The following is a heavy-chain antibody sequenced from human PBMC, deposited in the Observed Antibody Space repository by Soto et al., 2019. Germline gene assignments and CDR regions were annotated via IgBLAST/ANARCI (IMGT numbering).Heavy chain of an antibody. CDR1: GFSLSPYW. CDR2: LSSDGFGA. Sequence: GGSLRLSCAASGFSLSPYWMHWVRQVPGRGLEWVARLSSDGFGAAYADSVKGRFFISRDIARNTLSLRMNSLRADDTAVYYCARDLGGPDYWGRGTSVTVSS. J-gene: IGHJ4*02. CDR3: ARDLGGPDY. D-gene: IGHD3-16*01. V-gene: IGHV3-74*03.